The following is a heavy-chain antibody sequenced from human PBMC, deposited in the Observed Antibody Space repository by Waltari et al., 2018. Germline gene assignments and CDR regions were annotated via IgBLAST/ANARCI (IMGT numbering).Heavy chain of an antibody. CDR2: ISSSSMFI. CDR1: GFTFSSYS. J-gene: IGHJ6*02. CDR3: ARDLTSPGYSGYYYYGMYV. D-gene: IGHD5-12*01. Sequence: EVQLVESGGGLVKPGGSLRLSCAASGFTFSSYSMNWVRQAPGKGLEGVSSISSSSMFIYYADSVKGRFTISRDNAKNSLYLHMNSLRAEDTAVYYCARDLTSPGYSGYYYYGMYVLGHGTTVTVSS. V-gene: IGHV3-21*01.